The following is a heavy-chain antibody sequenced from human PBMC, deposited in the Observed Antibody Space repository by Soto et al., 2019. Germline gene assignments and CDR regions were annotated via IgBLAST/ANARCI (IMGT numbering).Heavy chain of an antibody. CDR3: ARDRKYSGYDYSAY. Sequence: SQTMSLTWSVVGGSIISYYCRRIRQTPGKGLEWIGYIYYSGSTNYNPSLKCRVTISVDTSKNRFSLKLSSVTAADTVVYFCARDRKYSGYDYSAYWGQGTLVTVSS. CDR2: IYYSGST. V-gene: IGHV4-59*01. D-gene: IGHD5-12*01. J-gene: IGHJ4*02. CDR1: GGSIISYY.